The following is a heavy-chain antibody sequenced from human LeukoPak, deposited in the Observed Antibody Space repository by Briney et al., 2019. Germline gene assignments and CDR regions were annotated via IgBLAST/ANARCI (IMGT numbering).Heavy chain of an antibody. CDR1: GFTFSSYA. CDR2: FSNNGGST. D-gene: IGHD3-10*01. Sequence: GGSLGLSCSAPGFTFSSYAMHWFRQAPGKGLEYVSPFSNNGGSTYYADSVKGRFTISRDNSKTTLYLQMSSLRAEDTAVYYCVKDITMVRGIIKSDGFDIWGQGTMVTVSS. CDR3: VKDITMVRGIIKSDGFDI. J-gene: IGHJ3*02. V-gene: IGHV3-64D*06.